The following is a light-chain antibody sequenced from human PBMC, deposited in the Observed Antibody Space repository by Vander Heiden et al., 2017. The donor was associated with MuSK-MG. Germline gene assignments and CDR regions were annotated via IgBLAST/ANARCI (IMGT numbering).Light chain of an antibody. V-gene: IGKV1-5*03. J-gene: IGKJ1*01. CDR3: QQDSNSPST. CDR2: QAS. Sequence: DIQMTQSPSTLSTSVGDRVTISCRASQSISSWLAWYQQKPGKAPKLLIYQASSLESGVPSRFSGSGSGTEFTLTISSLQPDDFATYSCQQDSNSPSTFGQGTKVAIK. CDR1: QSISSW.